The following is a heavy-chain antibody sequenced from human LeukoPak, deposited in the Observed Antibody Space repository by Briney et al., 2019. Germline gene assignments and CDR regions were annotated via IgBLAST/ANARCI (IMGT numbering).Heavy chain of an antibody. CDR1: GFTFDDYA. CDR2: ISWNSGSI. V-gene: IGHV3-9*01. Sequence: PGRSLRLSCAASGFTFDDYAMHWVRQAPGKGLEWVSGISWNSGSIGYADSVKGRFTISRDNAKNSLYLQMNSLRAEDTALYYCAKDPSSSWYKGAFDIWGQGTMVTVSS. CDR3: AKDPSSSWYKGAFDI. D-gene: IGHD6-13*01. J-gene: IGHJ3*02.